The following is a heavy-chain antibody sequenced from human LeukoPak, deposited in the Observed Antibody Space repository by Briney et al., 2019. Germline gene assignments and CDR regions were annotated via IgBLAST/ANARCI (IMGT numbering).Heavy chain of an antibody. J-gene: IGHJ5*02. D-gene: IGHD5-18*01. CDR2: INPNSGGT. V-gene: IGHV1-2*02. CDR1: GYTFTGYY. CDR3: ARHGDTAMVQIS. Sequence: GASVKVSCKASGYTFTGYYMHWVRQAPGQGLEWMGWINPNSGGTNYAQKFQGRVTMTRDKSISTAYLQWSSLKASDTAMYYCARHGDTAMVQISWGQGTLVTVSS.